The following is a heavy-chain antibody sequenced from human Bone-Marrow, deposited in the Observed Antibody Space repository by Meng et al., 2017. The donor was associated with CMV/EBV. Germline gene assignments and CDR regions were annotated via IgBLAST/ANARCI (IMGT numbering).Heavy chain of an antibody. CDR1: GFTFSDYY. CDR3: VRYCSNSDCYKGSAEYYQH. D-gene: IGHD2-2*02. J-gene: IGHJ1*01. CDR2: ISGSGIHI. V-gene: IGHV3-11*04. Sequence: LSLTCAASGFTFSDYYMSWIRQAPGKGLEWLSYISGSGIHIYYSDSVKGRFTISRDNAKNSMYLQMNNLRAEDTAVYYCVRYCSNSDCYKGSAEYYQHWGQGTLVTVSS.